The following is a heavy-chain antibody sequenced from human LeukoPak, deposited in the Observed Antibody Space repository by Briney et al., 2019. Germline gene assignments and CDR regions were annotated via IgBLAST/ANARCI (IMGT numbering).Heavy chain of an antibody. CDR2: TYPGDSDT. J-gene: IGHJ4*02. V-gene: IGHV5-51*01. Sequence: GESLKISCKGSGYSFTSYWIGWVRQMPGKGLEWMGITYPGDSDTRYSPSFQGQVTISADKSISTAYPQWSSLKASDTAMYYCARRYDFKDRSPYYFDYWGQGTLVTVSS. CDR3: ARRYDFKDRSPYYFDY. D-gene: IGHD3-3*01. CDR1: GYSFTSYW.